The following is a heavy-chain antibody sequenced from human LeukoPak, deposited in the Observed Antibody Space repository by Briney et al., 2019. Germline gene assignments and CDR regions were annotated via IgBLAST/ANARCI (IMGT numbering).Heavy chain of an antibody. D-gene: IGHD3-10*01. CDR2: INHSGST. V-gene: IGHV4-34*01. Sequence: SETLSLTCAVYGGSFSGYYWSWIRQPPGKGLEWIGEINHSGSTNYNPSLKSRGTISVDTSKNQFSLKLSSVTAADTAVYYCARRKLLWFNNWFDPWGQGTLVTVSS. J-gene: IGHJ5*02. CDR3: ARRKLLWFNNWFDP. CDR1: GGSFSGYY.